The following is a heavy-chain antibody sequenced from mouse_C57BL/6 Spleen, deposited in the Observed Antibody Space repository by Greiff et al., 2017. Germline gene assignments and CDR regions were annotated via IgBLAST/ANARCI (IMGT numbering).Heavy chain of an antibody. CDR3: TTVYYGYDGGFAY. D-gene: IGHD2-2*01. Sequence: VQLKESGAELVRPGASVKLSCTASGFNIKDDYMHWVKQRPEQGLEWIGWIDPENGDTEYASKFQGKATITADTSSNTAYLQLSSLTSEDTAVYYCTTVYYGYDGGFAYWGQGTLVTVSA. CDR2: IDPENGDT. CDR1: GFNIKDDY. V-gene: IGHV14-4*01. J-gene: IGHJ3*01.